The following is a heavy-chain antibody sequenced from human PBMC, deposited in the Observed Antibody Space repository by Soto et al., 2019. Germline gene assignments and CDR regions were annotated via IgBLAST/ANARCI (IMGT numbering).Heavy chain of an antibody. D-gene: IGHD4-17*01. CDR1: GGTFSSYA. CDR2: IIPIFGTA. CDR3: ARIDYGDYFTTTLIDY. J-gene: IGHJ4*02. Sequence: ASVKVSCKASGGTFSSYAISWVRQAPGQGLEWMGGIIPIFGTANYAQKFQGRVTITADESTSTAYMELSSLRSEETAVYYCARIDYGDYFTTTLIDYWGQGTLVTVSS. V-gene: IGHV1-69*13.